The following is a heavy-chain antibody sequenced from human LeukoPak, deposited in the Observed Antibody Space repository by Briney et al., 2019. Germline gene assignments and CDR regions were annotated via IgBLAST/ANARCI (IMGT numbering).Heavy chain of an antibody. V-gene: IGHV3-7*01. CDR1: GFTFSSYW. Sequence: GGSLRLSCAASGFTFSSYWMSWVRQAPGKGLEWVANIKQDGSEKYYVDSVKGRFTISRDNAKNSLYLQMNSLRAEDTAVYYCARESYSGYDTNYYYYYYMDVWGKGTTVTISS. D-gene: IGHD5-12*01. CDR3: ARESYSGYDTNYYYYYYMDV. J-gene: IGHJ6*03. CDR2: IKQDGSEK.